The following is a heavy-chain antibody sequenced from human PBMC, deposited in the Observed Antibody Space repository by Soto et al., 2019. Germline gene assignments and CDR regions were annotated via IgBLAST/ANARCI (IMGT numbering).Heavy chain of an antibody. V-gene: IGHV4-38-2*01. CDR3: ARSQTFGGSSDTDFDY. CDR2: IYHTGST. J-gene: IGHJ4*02. CDR1: GYSISGGYY. D-gene: IGHD1-26*01. Sequence: KPSETLSLTCAVSGYSISGGYYWAWIRQPPGKGLEWIGSIYHTGSTYYNPSLKSRVTISVDTSKNQFSLKLSSVTAADTAVYYCARSQTFGGSSDTDFDYWAQGTLVTVSS.